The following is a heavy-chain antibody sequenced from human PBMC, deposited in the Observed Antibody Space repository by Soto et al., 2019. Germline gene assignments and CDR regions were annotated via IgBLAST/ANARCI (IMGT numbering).Heavy chain of an antibody. V-gene: IGHV3-53*01. CDR2: IYSGGST. J-gene: IGHJ6*02. CDR3: ATSTSPSYGMDA. Sequence: GGSLRLSCAASGFTVSSNYMSWVRQAPGKGLEWVSVIYSGGSTYYADSVKGRFTISRDNSKNTLYLQMNSLRAEDTAVYYCATSTSPSYGMDAWGQGTTVTVSS. D-gene: IGHD2-2*01. CDR1: GFTVSSNY.